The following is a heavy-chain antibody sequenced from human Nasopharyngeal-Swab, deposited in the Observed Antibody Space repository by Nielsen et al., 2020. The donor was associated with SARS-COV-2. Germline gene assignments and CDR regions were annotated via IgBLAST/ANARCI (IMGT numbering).Heavy chain of an antibody. Sequence: SETLSLTCTVSGGSISSGGYYWSWIRQHPGKGLEWIGYIYYSGSTYYNPSLKSRVTISVDTSKNQFPLKLSSVTAADTAVYYCARVNLGGSDIRVDYWGQGTLVTVSS. CDR1: GGSISSGGYY. J-gene: IGHJ4*02. CDR2: IYYSGST. V-gene: IGHV4-31*03. D-gene: IGHD2-2*02. CDR3: ARVNLGGSDIRVDY.